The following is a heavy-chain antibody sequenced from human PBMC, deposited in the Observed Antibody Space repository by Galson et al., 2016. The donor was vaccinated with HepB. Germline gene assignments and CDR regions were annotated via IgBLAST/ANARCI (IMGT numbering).Heavy chain of an antibody. V-gene: IGHV3-23*01. CDR2: ISGRGGST. D-gene: IGHD2-21*02. CDR3: AKSLLGVTLVSYYYGMDV. Sequence: SLRLSCAASGFTFSSYAMSWVRQAPGKGLEWASGISGRGGSTYYADSVKGRFTISRDNSKNTLYLQMNSLRAEDTAVYYCAKSLLGVTLVSYYYGMDVWGQGTTVTVSS. J-gene: IGHJ6*02. CDR1: GFTFSSYA.